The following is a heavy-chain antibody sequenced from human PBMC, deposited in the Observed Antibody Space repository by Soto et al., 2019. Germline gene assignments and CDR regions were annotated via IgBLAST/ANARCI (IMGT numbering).Heavy chain of an antibody. CDR1: AFTFSNYY. Sequence: EVQLVASGGALVQPGGSLRLSCAASAFTFSNYYMGWVRQAPGKGLEWLANIKEDGSDKYYVDSVKGRFTISRDNGKSSLYLQMYSLRAEDTAVYYCARWIRGTFDYLGQGTLVTVSS. D-gene: IGHD3-10*01. J-gene: IGHJ4*02. CDR3: ARWIRGTFDY. V-gene: IGHV3-7*01. CDR2: IKEDGSDK.